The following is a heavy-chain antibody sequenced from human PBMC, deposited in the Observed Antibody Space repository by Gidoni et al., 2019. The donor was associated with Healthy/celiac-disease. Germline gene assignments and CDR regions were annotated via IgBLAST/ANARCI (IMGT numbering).Heavy chain of an antibody. CDR3: ARGRYGGNPIDY. V-gene: IGHV3-74*01. J-gene: IGHJ4*02. D-gene: IGHD2-15*01. CDR2: INSDESST. CDR1: GFPFSSYW. Sequence: EVQLVESGGGLVQPGGSLRLSCAASGFPFSSYWMHWVRQAPGKGLVWVSRINSDESSTSYADSVKGRFTISRDNAKNTLYLQMNSLRAEDTAVYYCARGRYGGNPIDYWGQGTLVTVSS.